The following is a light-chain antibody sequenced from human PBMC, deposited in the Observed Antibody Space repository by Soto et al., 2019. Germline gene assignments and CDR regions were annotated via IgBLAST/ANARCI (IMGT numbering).Light chain of an antibody. J-gene: IGKJ5*01. Sequence: DVVLTQSPLSLPVTLGQPASISCRSSQSLVSSDGNTYLSWIQQRPGQSPRSLSYKVSTRDSGVPDRFSGSGSGTDFTLKISRVEAEDVGVYYCPQFPRWPPTFGQGTRLEI. V-gene: IGKV2-30*01. CDR3: PQFPRWPPT. CDR2: KVS. CDR1: QSLVSSDGNTY.